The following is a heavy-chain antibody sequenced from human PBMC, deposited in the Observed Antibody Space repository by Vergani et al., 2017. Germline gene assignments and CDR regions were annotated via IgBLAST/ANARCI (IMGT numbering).Heavy chain of an antibody. CDR1: GFTFSSYA. V-gene: IGHV3-23*01. J-gene: IGHJ4*02. Sequence: EVQLLESGGGLVQPGGSLRLSCAASGFTFSSYAMSWVRQAPGKGLEWVSAISGSGGSTYYADSVKGRFTISRDNSKNKLYLQMNSLRAEDTAVYYCAKGSGVLLRYFDWGNFNYWDGGTLVAVSS. D-gene: IGHD3-9*01. CDR3: AKGSGVLLRYFDWGNFNY. CDR2: ISGSGGST.